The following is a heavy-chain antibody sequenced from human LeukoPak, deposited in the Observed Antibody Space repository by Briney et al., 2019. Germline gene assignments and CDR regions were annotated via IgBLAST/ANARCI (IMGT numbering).Heavy chain of an antibody. CDR3: ARDGWRGGWSYFDY. Sequence: PGGSLRLSCAASGFTFSSYGMHWVRQAPGKGLEWVAVIWYDGSNKYYADSVKGRFTISRDNSKNTLYLQMNSLRAEDTAVYYCARDGWRGGWSYFDYWGQGTLVTVSS. D-gene: IGHD6-19*01. CDR1: GFTFSSYG. V-gene: IGHV3-33*01. J-gene: IGHJ4*02. CDR2: IWYDGSNK.